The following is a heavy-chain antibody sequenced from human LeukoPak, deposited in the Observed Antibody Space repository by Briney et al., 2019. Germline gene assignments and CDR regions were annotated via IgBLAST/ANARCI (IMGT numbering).Heavy chain of an antibody. CDR2: INTDGSST. D-gene: IGHD3-3*01. V-gene: IGHV3-74*01. CDR1: GFTFSSYW. CDR3: ASWPQGNYDFWLIDAFDI. Sequence: GGSLRLSCAASGFTFSSYWMHWVRQAPGKGLVWVSRINTDGSSTSYADSVKGRFTISRDNAKNTLYLQMNSLRAEDTAVYYCASWPQGNYDFWLIDAFDIWGQGTMVTVSS. J-gene: IGHJ3*02.